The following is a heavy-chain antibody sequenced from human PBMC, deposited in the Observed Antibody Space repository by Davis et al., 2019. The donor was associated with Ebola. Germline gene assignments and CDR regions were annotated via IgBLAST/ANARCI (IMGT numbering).Heavy chain of an antibody. CDR1: GYTFSDYY. CDR2: VDPKAGKT. CDR3: ATLDILTAYVPYAMDV. V-gene: IGHV1-69-2*01. Sequence: ASVKVSGKASGYTFSDYYIHWVQGAPGKGLEWVGLVDPKAGKTVYADKFKDRVTITADKSTDTVHMELSSLRYEDTAVYYCATLDILTAYVPYAMDVWGQGTTITVS. D-gene: IGHD3-9*01. J-gene: IGHJ6*02.